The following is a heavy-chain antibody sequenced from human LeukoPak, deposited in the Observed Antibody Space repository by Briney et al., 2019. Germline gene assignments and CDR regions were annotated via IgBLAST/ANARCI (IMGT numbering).Heavy chain of an antibody. V-gene: IGHV3-53*01. J-gene: IGHJ4*02. CDR2: IYSGGST. D-gene: IGHD5-24*01. Sequence: GGSLRLSCAASGFTVSSNYMSWVRQAPGKGLEWISVIYSGGSTYYADSVKGRFTISRDSSKNTLYLQMNSLRAEDTAVYYCARELGDGYNPFDYWGQGTLVTVSS. CDR3: ARELGDGYNPFDY. CDR1: GFTVSSNY.